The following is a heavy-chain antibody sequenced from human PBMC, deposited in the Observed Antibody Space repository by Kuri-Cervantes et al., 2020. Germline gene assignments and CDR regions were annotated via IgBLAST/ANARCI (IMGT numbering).Heavy chain of an antibody. V-gene: IGHV1-2*02. CDR1: GYTFTGYY. CDR3: ARVDDYYDSSGYSY. J-gene: IGHJ4*02. CDR2: INPNSGGT. Sequence: ASVKVSCKASGYTFTGYYMHWVRQAPGQGLEWMGWINPNSGGTNYAQKFQGRVTMTRDTSISTADMELSRLRSDDTAVYYCARVDDYYDSSGYSYWGQGTLVTVSS. D-gene: IGHD3-22*01.